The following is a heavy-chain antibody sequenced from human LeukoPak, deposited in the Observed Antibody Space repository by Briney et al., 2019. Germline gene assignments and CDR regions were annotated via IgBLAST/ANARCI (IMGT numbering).Heavy chain of an antibody. CDR2: INQSGST. J-gene: IGHJ6*03. CDR3: ATPHYYYYYMDV. CDR1: GGSFSGYY. Sequence: PSEALSLTCAVYGGSFSGYYWNWIRQSPGKGLEWIGEINQSGSTYYNPSLKSRVTISVDTSKNQFSLKLSSVTAADTAVYYCATPHYYYYYMDVWGKGTTVTVSS. V-gene: IGHV4-34*01.